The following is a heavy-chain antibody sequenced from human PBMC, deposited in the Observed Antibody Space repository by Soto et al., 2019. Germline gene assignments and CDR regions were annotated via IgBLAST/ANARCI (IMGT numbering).Heavy chain of an antibody. CDR3: ARDPGRDGYPFDY. J-gene: IGHJ4*02. Sequence: HPGGSLRLSCAASGFTFSSYAMHWVRQAPGKGLEWVAVISYDGSNKYYADSVKGRFTISRDNSKNTLYLQMNSLRAEDTAVYYCARDPGRDGYPFDYWGQGTLVTVSS. V-gene: IGHV3-30-3*01. CDR2: ISYDGSNK. D-gene: IGHD5-12*01. CDR1: GFTFSSYA.